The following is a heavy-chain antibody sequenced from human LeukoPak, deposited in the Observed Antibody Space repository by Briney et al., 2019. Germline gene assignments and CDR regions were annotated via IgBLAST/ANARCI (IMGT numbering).Heavy chain of an antibody. D-gene: IGHD3-16*01. J-gene: IGHJ4*02. Sequence: GGSLRLSCAASGFTFKHAWMSWVRQAPGKGLEWVGRIKSKTNGGTTDYAAPVKGRFPISSDDSKNTLYLQMNSLKTEDPAVYYFTWVGGKYYFDYWGQGTLVTVSS. V-gene: IGHV3-15*01. CDR2: IKSKTNGGTT. CDR1: GFTFKHAW. CDR3: TWVGGKYYFDY.